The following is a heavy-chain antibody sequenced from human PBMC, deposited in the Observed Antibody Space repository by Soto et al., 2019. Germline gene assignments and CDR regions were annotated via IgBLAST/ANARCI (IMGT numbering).Heavy chain of an antibody. CDR2: MSGDGKTI. D-gene: IGHD1-1*01. CDR3: ARTYVPGIAGFDP. V-gene: IGHV3-74*01. J-gene: IGHJ5*02. Sequence: GGSLRLSCAASGFTFSNYFMHWVRQVPGEGLVWVSRMSGDGKTISYADSVKGRFTISRDNAKNTLYLQMNSLRVEDTAVYYCARTYVPGIAGFDPWGQGTLLTVSS. CDR1: GFTFSNYF.